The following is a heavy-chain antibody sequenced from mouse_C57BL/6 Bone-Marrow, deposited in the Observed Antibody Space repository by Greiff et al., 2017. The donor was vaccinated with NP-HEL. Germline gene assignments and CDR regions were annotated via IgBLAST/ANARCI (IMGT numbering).Heavy chain of an antibody. CDR2: IHPNSGSN. CDR3: ARGGIDGYYDY. CDR1: GYTFTSYW. V-gene: IGHV1-64*01. D-gene: IGHD2-3*01. J-gene: IGHJ2*01. Sequence: QVQLKQPGAELVKPGASVKLSCKASGYTFTSYWMHWVKQRPGQGLEWIGMIHPNSGSNNYNEKFKSKATLTVDKSSSTAYMQLSSLTSEDSAVYYCARGGIDGYYDYWGQGTTLTVSS.